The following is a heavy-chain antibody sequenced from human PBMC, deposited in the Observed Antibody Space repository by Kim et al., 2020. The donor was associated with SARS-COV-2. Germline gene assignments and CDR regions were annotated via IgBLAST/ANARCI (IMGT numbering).Heavy chain of an antibody. Sequence: GGSLRLSCAASGFTFSSYAMSWVRQAPGKGLEWVSAISGSGGSTYYADSVKGRFTISRDNSKNTLYLQMNSLRAEDTAVYYCAKDDSLYYGSGQDQYYWGQGTLVTVSS. CDR3: AKDDSLYYGSGQDQYY. V-gene: IGHV3-23*01. D-gene: IGHD3-10*01. CDR2: ISGSGGST. J-gene: IGHJ4*02. CDR1: GFTFSSYA.